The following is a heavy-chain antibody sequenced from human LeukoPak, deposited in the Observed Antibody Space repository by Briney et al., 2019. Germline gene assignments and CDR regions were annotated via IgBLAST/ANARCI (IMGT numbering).Heavy chain of an antibody. CDR1: GFTFSSYA. Sequence: GGSLRLSCAASGFTFSSYAMSWVRQAPGKGLEWVSAISGSGGSTYYADSVKGRFTISRDNSKNTLYLQMNSLSAEDTAVYYCAKGGVRYSSSWYYFDYWGQGTLVTVSS. J-gene: IGHJ4*02. V-gene: IGHV3-23*01. CDR2: ISGSGGST. D-gene: IGHD6-13*01. CDR3: AKGGVRYSSSWYYFDY.